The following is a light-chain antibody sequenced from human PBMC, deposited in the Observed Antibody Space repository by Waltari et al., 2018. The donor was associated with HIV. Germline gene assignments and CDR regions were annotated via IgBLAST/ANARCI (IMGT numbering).Light chain of an antibody. J-gene: IGLJ3*02. CDR2: ESK. CDR1: SSNIGNNY. CDR3: VTWDFSLGAVV. Sequence: QSVLTQPPSVSAAPGQKVFISCSGSSSNIGNNYVSWYQQLPGTAPKHLMYESKKRPSGIPDRFSGTKAGTSATLAITGLQTGDEADYYCVTWDFSLGAVVFGGGTKLTVL. V-gene: IGLV1-51*02.